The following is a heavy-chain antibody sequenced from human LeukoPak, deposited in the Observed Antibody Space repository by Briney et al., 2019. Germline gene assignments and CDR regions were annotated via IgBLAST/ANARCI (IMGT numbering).Heavy chain of an antibody. CDR1: GYTFTRYG. Sequence: GASVKVSCKASGYTFTRYGISWVRQAPGQGLEWMGWICGYNGNTNYAQKLQGRVTMTTDTSTRTAYMELRSLTSDDTAVYYCARCSSSNQPPLYWGQGTLLTVSS. CDR2: ICGYNGNT. V-gene: IGHV1-18*04. D-gene: IGHD6-13*01. J-gene: IGHJ4*02. CDR3: ARCSSSNQPPLY.